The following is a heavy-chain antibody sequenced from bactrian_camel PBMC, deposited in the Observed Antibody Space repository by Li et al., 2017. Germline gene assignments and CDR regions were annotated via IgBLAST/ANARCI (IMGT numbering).Heavy chain of an antibody. Sequence: HVQLVESGGGSVQAGGSLRLSCEASGYTYDPYCMAWFRGPPGPGRKGVASMDTAGIITYYADSVKGRFTISRDNSATTLYLQMNDLRIEDTAVYYCAADLGYHCRPPVLLTFKGGEQGIIWGQGTQVTVS. V-gene: IGHV3S1*01. CDR2: MDTAGIIT. D-gene: IGHD1*01. J-gene: IGHJ4*01. CDR1: GYTYDPYC. CDR3: AADLGYHCRPPVLLTFKGGEQGII.